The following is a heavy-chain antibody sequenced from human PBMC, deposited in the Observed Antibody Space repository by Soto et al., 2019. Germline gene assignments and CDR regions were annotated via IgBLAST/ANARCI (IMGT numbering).Heavy chain of an antibody. D-gene: IGHD2-21*02. V-gene: IGHV3-7*01. Sequence: PGGSLRLSCAVSGFTFGSYWMNWVRLIPGKGLEWVAYIKPDGSATYYVDSVKGRFTISRDNAKNSLYLQMNSLRVEETSVYYCARAGYCGPGCYYYFDYWGQGTLVTVS. CDR1: GFTFGSYW. J-gene: IGHJ4*02. CDR2: IKPDGSAT. CDR3: ARAGYCGPGCYYYFDY.